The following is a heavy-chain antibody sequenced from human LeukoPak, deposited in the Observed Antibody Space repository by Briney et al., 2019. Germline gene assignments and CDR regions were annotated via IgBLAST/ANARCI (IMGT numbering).Heavy chain of an antibody. V-gene: IGHV3-7*01. Sequence: GGSLRLSCTASGFTFGDYGMSWVRQAPGKGLEWVANIKQDGSEKYYVDSVRGRFTISRDNVKNSLYLQMNSLRAEDTAVYYCAEMGALDIWGQGAMVTASS. D-gene: IGHD5-24*01. CDR1: GFTFGDYG. CDR3: AEMGALDI. CDR2: IKQDGSEK. J-gene: IGHJ3*02.